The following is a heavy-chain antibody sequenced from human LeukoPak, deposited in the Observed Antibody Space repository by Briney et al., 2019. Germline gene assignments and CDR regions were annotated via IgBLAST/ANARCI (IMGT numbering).Heavy chain of an antibody. D-gene: IGHD6-6*01. V-gene: IGHV4-59*01. J-gene: IGHJ4*02. Sequence: PSETPSLTCTLSGGSISSYYGSWIRQPPGKGLEWIGYIYYSGSTNYNPSLKSRVTISVDTSKNQFSLKLSSVTAADTALYYCARGVEYSSSSGLGYWGQRTLVTVSS. CDR3: ARGVEYSSSSGLGY. CDR2: IYYSGST. CDR1: GGSISSYY.